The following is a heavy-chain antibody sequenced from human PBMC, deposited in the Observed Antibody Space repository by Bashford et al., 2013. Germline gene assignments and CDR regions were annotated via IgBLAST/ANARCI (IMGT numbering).Heavy chain of an antibody. Sequence: GSLRLSCTASGFTFGDYAMSWFRQAPGKGLEWVGFIRSKAYGGTTEYAASVKGRFTISRDDSKSIAYLQMNSLKTEDTAVYYCTRAYFWSGYPRDAFDIWGQGTMVTVSS. CDR2: IRSKAYGGTT. CDR1: GFTFGDYA. J-gene: IGHJ3*02. CDR3: TRAYFWSGYPRDAFDI. V-gene: IGHV3-49*03. D-gene: IGHD3-3*01.